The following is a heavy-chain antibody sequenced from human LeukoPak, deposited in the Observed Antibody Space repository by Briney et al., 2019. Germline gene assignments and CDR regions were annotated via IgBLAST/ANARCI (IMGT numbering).Heavy chain of an antibody. CDR2: ISGSGGST. V-gene: IGHV3-23*01. CDR3: AKYYGDYPYYYYYTDF. J-gene: IGHJ6*03. D-gene: IGHD4-17*01. CDR1: GFTFSNYA. Sequence: GGSLRLSCAASGFTFSNYAMTWVRQAPRKGLEWVSTISGSGGSTYYADSVRGRFTISRDNSKNTLSLQMNSLRAEDTAVYYCAKYYGDYPYYYYYTDFWGKGTTVTVSS.